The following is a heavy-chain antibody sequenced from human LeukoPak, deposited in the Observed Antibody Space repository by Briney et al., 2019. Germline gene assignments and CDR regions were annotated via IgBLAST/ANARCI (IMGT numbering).Heavy chain of an antibody. CDR1: GGSISSYY. J-gene: IGHJ6*02. CDR3: ARDSGWLRSNYYYYGMDV. D-gene: IGHD5-12*01. V-gene: IGHV4-59*01. CDR2: IYYSGST. Sequence: PSETLSLTCTVSGGSISSYYWGWIRQPPGKGLEWIGYIYYSGSTNYNPSLKSRVTISVDTSKNQFSLKLSSVTAADTAVYYCARDSGWLRSNYYYYGMDVWGQGTTVTVSS.